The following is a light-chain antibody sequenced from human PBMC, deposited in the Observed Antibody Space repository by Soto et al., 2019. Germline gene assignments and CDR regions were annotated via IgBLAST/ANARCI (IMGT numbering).Light chain of an antibody. J-gene: IGKJ1*01. Sequence: EIVLTQSPGTMSLSPLERDNLYCSASQSVSSSYLAWYQQKPGQAPRLLIYGASSRATGIPDRFSGSGSGTDFTLTISSLQPGDFATYYCQQYNSYPWTFGQGTKVDI. CDR3: QQYNSYPWT. CDR1: QSVSSSY. V-gene: IGKV3-20*01. CDR2: GAS.